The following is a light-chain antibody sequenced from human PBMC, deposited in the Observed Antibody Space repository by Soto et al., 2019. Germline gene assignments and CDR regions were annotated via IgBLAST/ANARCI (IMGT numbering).Light chain of an antibody. CDR1: QSISSY. J-gene: IGKJ1*01. CDR2: AAS. V-gene: IGKV1-39*01. CDR3: QQSYSTPRT. Sequence: IHLTQSASSLSASIGDRVTITCRASQSISSYLNWFQQKPGQDPKLLIYAASSLQIGVPSRFSGSGSGTDFTLTISSLQAEDFETYYCQQSYSTPRTFGQGTKVDIK.